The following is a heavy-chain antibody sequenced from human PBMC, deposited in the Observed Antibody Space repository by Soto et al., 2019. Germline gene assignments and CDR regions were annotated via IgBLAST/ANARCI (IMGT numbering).Heavy chain of an antibody. CDR2: ISYDGSNK. D-gene: IGHD2-2*01. CDR1: GFTFSSYG. CDR3: AKDILGYCSSTSCYARGFDP. J-gene: IGHJ5*02. V-gene: IGHV3-30*18. Sequence: QVPLVESGGGVVQPGRSLRLSCAASGFTFSSYGMHWVRQAPGKGLEWVAVISYDGSNKYYADSVKGRFTISRDNSKNTLYLQMNSLRAEDTAVYYCAKDILGYCSSTSCYARGFDPWGQGTLVTVSS.